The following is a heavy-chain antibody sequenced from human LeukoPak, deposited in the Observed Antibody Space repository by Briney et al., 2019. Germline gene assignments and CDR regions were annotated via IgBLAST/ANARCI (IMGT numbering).Heavy chain of an antibody. CDR1: RFTFSNYW. J-gene: IGHJ4*02. V-gene: IGHV3-7*01. CDR2: IKQDGSEK. Sequence: GGSLRLSCAASRFTFSNYWMTWVRQAPGKGLEWLANIKQDGSEKYYVDSVKGRFTISRDNAKKSLYLEMNSLRADGTAVYYCARQGTSRGPNSWGQGTLVTVSS. D-gene: IGHD3-10*01. CDR3: ARQGTSRGPNS.